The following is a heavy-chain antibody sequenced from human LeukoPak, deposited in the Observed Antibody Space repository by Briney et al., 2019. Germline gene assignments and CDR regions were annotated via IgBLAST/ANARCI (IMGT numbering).Heavy chain of an antibody. J-gene: IGHJ4*02. D-gene: IGHD3-16*02. CDR2: IYYSGST. CDR3: ARYYDYVWGSYLDY. Sequence: SETLSLTCTVSGGSISSYYWSWIRQPPGKGLEWIGSIYYSGSTYYNPSLKSRVTISVDTSKNQFSLKLSSVTAADTAVYYCARYYDYVWGSYLDYWGQGTLVTVSS. CDR1: GGSISSYY. V-gene: IGHV4-39*07.